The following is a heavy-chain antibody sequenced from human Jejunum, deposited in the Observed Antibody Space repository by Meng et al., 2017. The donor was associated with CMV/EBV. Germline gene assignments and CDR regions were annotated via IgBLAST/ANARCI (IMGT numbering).Heavy chain of an antibody. CDR1: PSSGYY. CDR2: IHHSGST. V-gene: IGHV4-34*01. CDR3: ASNVRSIDCSSIFCSRDDY. Sequence: PSSGYYWSWLRQSPGKGLEWIGEIHHSGSTNYNPSLGSRVTISVDTSKNQFSLKLSFVTAADTAVYYCASNVRSIDCSSIFCSRDDYWGQGTLVTVSS. D-gene: IGHD2-2*01. J-gene: IGHJ4*02.